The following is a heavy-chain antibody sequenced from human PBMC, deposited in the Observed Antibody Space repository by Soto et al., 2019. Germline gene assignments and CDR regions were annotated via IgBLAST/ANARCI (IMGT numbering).Heavy chain of an antibody. V-gene: IGHV5-10-1*01. D-gene: IGHD2-2*01. CDR1: GYNFTNYW. CDR3: ARVYCSSTKCCPWFDP. J-gene: IGHJ5*02. CDR2: IDPSDSYT. Sequence: PGESLKISCKASGYNFTNYWISWVRQMPGKGLEWMGRIDPSDSYTNYSPSFQGHVTISADRSISTAYLQWSSLKASDTAIYYCARVYCSSTKCCPWFDPWGQGTLVTVSS.